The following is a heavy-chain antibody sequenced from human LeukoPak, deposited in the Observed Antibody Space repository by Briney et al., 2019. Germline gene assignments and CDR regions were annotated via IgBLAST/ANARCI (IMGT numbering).Heavy chain of an antibody. CDR1: GFTFSSYA. Sequence: PGGSLRLSCAASGFTFSSYATSWVRQAPGKGLEWVAVIWYDGSNKYYADSVKGRFTISRDNSKNTLYLQMNSLRAEDTAVYYCARGGYSGYDDSDYWGQGTLVTVSS. CDR2: IWYDGSNK. V-gene: IGHV3-33*08. D-gene: IGHD5-12*01. J-gene: IGHJ4*02. CDR3: ARGGYSGYDDSDY.